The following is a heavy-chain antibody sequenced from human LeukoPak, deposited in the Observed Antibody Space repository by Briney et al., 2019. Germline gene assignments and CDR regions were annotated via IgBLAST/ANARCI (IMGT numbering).Heavy chain of an antibody. Sequence: SETLSLTCAVYDESFKNYFWNWIRQSPGKGLEWIGEINRSGLTRYNPSLKGRLTLSADMSKNQFSLKLTSVTAADTAVYFCARGRKYYDILTGSYRPPYYFYMDVWGNGTTVTVSS. CDR3: ARGRKYYDILTGSYRPPYYFYMDV. D-gene: IGHD3-9*01. J-gene: IGHJ6*03. CDR2: INRSGLT. V-gene: IGHV4-34*01. CDR1: DESFKNYF.